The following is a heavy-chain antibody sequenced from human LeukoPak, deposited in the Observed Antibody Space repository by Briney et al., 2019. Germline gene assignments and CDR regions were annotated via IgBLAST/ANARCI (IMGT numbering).Heavy chain of an antibody. CDR1: GYTFTGYY. CDR2: INPNSGGT. V-gene: IGHV1-2*02. CDR3: AIVSEGED. J-gene: IGHJ4*02. Sequence: ASVKASCKASGYTFTGYYMHWVRQAPGHGLELMGWINPNSGGTNYAQKFQRRVTMTRDTSISTAYLELSRLRSDDTAVYYWAIVSEGEDWGERTLVTVSS. D-gene: IGHD1-26*01.